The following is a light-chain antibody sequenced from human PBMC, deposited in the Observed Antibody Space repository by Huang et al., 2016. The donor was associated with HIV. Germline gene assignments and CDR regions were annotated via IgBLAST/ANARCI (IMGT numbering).Light chain of an antibody. Sequence: EIVLTQSPVTLSESPGGRATISCWASQSVRDNLAGFQQKPGQAPRLLVRGSATRATGVPARFSGSGSGTGFTLTITSLQSEDYAVYYCQQYYTWPRTFGPGTRVEMK. CDR2: GSA. V-gene: IGKV3-15*01. J-gene: IGKJ1*01. CDR3: QQYYTWPRT. CDR1: QSVRDN.